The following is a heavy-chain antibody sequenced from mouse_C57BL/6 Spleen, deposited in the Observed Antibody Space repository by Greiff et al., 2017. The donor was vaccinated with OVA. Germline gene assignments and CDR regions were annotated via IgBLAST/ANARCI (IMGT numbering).Heavy chain of an antibody. Sequence: QVQLKQSGAELVRPGTSVKVSCKASGYAFTNYLIEWVKQRPGQGLEWIGVINPGSGGTNYNEKFKGKATLTADKSSSTAYMQLSSLTSEDSAVYFCAREGDGYYYFDYWGQGTTLTVSS. V-gene: IGHV1-54*01. J-gene: IGHJ2*01. D-gene: IGHD2-3*01. CDR1: GYAFTNYL. CDR3: AREGDGYYYFDY. CDR2: INPGSGGT.